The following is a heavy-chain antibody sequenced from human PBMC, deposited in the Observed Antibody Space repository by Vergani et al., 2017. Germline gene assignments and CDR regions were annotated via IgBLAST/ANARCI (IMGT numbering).Heavy chain of an antibody. CDR3: ARDPTTVVIPASLGY. CDR2: ISYDGSNK. V-gene: IGHV3-30-3*01. D-gene: IGHD4-23*01. CDR1: GFTFSSYA. J-gene: IGHJ4*02. Sequence: VQLLESGGGLVQPGGSLRLSCAASGFTFSSYAMSWVRQAPGKGLEWVAVISYDGSNKYYADSVKGRFTISRDNSKNTLYLQMNSLRAEDTAVYYCARDPTTVVIPASLGYWGQGTLVTVSS.